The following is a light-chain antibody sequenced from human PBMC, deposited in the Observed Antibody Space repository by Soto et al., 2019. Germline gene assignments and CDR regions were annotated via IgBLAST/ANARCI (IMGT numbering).Light chain of an antibody. CDR2: EVS. CDR1: SIDVASYKY. J-gene: IGLJ1*01. V-gene: IGLV2-14*01. CDR3: FSYTTSGTYV. Sequence: QSALTQPASVSGSPGQSITISCTGTSIDVASYKYVSWYQQQPGKAPKLMIYEVSNRPSGVSNRFSGSMSGNTASLTISGLQAEDETDYYCFSYTTSGTYVFGTGTKVTVL.